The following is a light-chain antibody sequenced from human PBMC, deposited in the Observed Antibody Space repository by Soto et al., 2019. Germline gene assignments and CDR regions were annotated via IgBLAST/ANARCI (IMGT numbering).Light chain of an antibody. J-gene: IGLJ1*01. Sequence: QSALTQPACVSGSPGQSITISCTGTSSDVGGYNYVSWYQQHPGKAPKLMIYDVSDRPSGVSNRFSGSKSGNTASLTISGLQAEDEADYYCSSYTSFSTYVFGTGTKLTV. CDR1: SSDVGGYNY. CDR3: SSYTSFSTYV. CDR2: DVS. V-gene: IGLV2-14*01.